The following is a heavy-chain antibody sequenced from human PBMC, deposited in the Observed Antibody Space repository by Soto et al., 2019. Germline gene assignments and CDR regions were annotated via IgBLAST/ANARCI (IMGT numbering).Heavy chain of an antibody. CDR1: GFTFSSYG. CDR3: ARYCSSTSCYPAVAFDI. J-gene: IGHJ3*02. Sequence: GGSLRLSCAASGFTFSSYGMHWVRQAPGKGLEWVAVIWYDGSNKYYADSVKGRFTISRDNSKNTLYLQMNSLRAEDTAVYYCARYCSSTSCYPAVAFDIWGQGTMVTVSS. V-gene: IGHV3-33*01. CDR2: IWYDGSNK. D-gene: IGHD2-2*01.